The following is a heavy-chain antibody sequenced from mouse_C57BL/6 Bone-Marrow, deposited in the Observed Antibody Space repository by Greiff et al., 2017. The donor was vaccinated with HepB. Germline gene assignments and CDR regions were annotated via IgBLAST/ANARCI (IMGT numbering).Heavy chain of an antibody. CDR1: GYTFTSYW. CDR2: INPSNGGT. V-gene: IGHV1-53*01. CDR3: ARGYYYGSSYVYFDY. D-gene: IGHD1-1*01. Sequence: QVHVKQPGTELVKPGASVKLSCKASGYTFTSYWMHWVKQRPGQGLEWIGNINPSNGGTNYNEKFKSKATLTVDKSSSTAYMQLSSLTSEDSAVYYCARGYYYGSSYVYFDYWGQGTTLTVSS. J-gene: IGHJ2*01.